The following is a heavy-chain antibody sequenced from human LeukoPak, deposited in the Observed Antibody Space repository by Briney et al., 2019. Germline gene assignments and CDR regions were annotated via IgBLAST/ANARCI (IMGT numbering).Heavy chain of an antibody. J-gene: IGHJ4*02. CDR1: EFSVGSNY. V-gene: IGHV3-21*01. CDR2: ISTSSSYI. CDR3: ARGRWSFDY. Sequence: PGGSLRLSCAASEFSVGSNYMTWVRQAPGKGLEWVSSISTSSSYIYYADSVKGRFTISRDNAKNSLYLQMNSLRAEDTAVYYCARGRWSFDYWGQGTLVTVSS. D-gene: IGHD5-24*01.